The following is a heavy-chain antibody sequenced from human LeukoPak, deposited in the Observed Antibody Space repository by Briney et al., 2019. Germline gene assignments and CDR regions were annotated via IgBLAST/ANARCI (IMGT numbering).Heavy chain of an antibody. CDR1: GGSISNNY. D-gene: IGHD1-26*01. CDR2: IYSGGTT. Sequence: SETLSLTCTVSGGSISNNYWNWIRQPPGKGLEWIGYIYSGGTTSHNPSLKSRISILVDTSKNQFSLRLSSVTAADTAVYYCASGSNWGQGILVTVSS. J-gene: IGHJ4*02. CDR3: ASGSN. V-gene: IGHV4-59*01.